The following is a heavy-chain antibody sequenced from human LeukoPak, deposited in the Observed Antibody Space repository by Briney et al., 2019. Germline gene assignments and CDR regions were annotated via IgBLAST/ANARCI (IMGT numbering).Heavy chain of an antibody. Sequence: SVKVSCKASGGTFSSYAISWVRQAPGQGLERMGGIIPTFGTANYAQKFQGRVTITADESTSTAYMELSSLRSEDTAVYYCARVEPLRKYSSSWYWVFDYWGQGTLVTVSS. CDR3: ARVEPLRKYSSSWYWVFDY. J-gene: IGHJ4*02. CDR1: GGTFSSYA. D-gene: IGHD6-13*01. CDR2: IIPTFGTA. V-gene: IGHV1-69*13.